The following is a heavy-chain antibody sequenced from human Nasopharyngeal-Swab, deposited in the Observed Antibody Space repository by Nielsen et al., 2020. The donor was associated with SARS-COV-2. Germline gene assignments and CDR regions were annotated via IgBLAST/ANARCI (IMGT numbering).Heavy chain of an antibody. Sequence: GESLKISCAASGFTFSNYAMRWVRQAPGKGLEWVSAIGASGVSTYYADSVKGRFTISRDNSKNTLYPQMNSLRAEDTAVYYCAKVEKSGSYRGLWYIDYWGQGTLVTVSS. CDR1: GFTFSNYA. CDR3: AKVEKSGSYRGLWYIDY. J-gene: IGHJ4*02. CDR2: IGASGVST. D-gene: IGHD1-26*01. V-gene: IGHV3-23*01.